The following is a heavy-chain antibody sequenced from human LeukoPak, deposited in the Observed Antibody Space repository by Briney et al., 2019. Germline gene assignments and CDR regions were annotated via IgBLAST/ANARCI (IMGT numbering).Heavy chain of an antibody. J-gene: IGHJ4*02. CDR2: IYHSGST. CDR3: ARGNYDILTGYLQNFDY. D-gene: IGHD3-9*01. CDR1: GGSISSGGYY. Sequence: PSETLSLTCTVSGGSISSGGYYWSWIRQPPGKGLEWIGYIYHSGSTYYNPSLKSRVTISVDRSKNQFSLKLSSVTAADTAVYYCARGNYDILTGYLQNFDYWGQGTLVTVSS. V-gene: IGHV4-30-2*01.